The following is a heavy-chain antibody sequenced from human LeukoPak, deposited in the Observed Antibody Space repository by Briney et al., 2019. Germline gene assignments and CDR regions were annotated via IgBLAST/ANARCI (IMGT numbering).Heavy chain of an antibody. CDR2: ISSSSYI. V-gene: IGHV3-21*04. J-gene: IGHJ4*02. Sequence: PGGSLRLSCAASGFTFSSYSMNWVRQAPGKGLEWVSSISSSSYIYYADSVKGRFTISRDNAKNSLYLQMNSLRAEDTAVYYCARVASPYYNWNDENYFDYWGQGTLVTVSS. CDR1: GFTFSSYS. D-gene: IGHD1-20*01. CDR3: ARVASPYYNWNDENYFDY.